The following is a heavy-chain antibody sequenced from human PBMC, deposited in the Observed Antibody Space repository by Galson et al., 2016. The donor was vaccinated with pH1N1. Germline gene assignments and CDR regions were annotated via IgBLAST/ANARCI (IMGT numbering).Heavy chain of an antibody. CDR3: TLLQEHL. CDR2: ISWNSGSI. Sequence: SLRLSCAASGFTFDDYAMYWVRQAPGKGLEWVLGISWNSGSIGYADSVKGRFTISRDNAKNSLYLQMNSLHQGPIGLPPGTLLQEHLWG. J-gene: IGHJ6*01. V-gene: IGHV3-9*01. CDR1: GFTFDDYA.